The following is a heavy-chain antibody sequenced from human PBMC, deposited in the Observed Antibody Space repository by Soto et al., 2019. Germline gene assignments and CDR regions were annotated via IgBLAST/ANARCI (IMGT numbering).Heavy chain of an antibody. V-gene: IGHV4-59*08. J-gene: IGHJ6*03. D-gene: IGHD3-3*01. CDR2: IYYSGST. CDR3: ARSRYYDFWSGDYYYYYMAV. CDR1: GGSISSYY. Sequence: SETLSLTCTVSGGSISSYYWSWIRQPPGKGLEWIGYIYYSGSTNYNPSLKSRVTISVDTSKNQFSLKLSSVTAADTAVYYCARSRYYDFWSGDYYYYYMAVWGKGTTVTVSS.